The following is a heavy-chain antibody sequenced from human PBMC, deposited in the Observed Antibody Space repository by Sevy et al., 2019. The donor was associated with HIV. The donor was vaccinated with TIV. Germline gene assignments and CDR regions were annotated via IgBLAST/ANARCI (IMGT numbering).Heavy chain of an antibody. V-gene: IGHV3-48*03. J-gene: IGHJ6*02. CDR2: IYASGNPI. Sequence: GWSLRFSCEGSGFTFRSYEMNWVRQAPGKGLEWISYIYASGNPIYYSDSVRGRFTISRDDAKNSLYLQMDDLRVDDTATYYCARKVGYYYYYGIDVWGQGTTVTVSS. CDR1: GFTFRSYE. CDR3: ARKVGYYYYYGIDV.